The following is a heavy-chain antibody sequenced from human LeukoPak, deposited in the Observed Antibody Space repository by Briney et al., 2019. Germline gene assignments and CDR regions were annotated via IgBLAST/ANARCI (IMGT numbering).Heavy chain of an antibody. CDR2: IYYSGST. V-gene: IGHV4-39*07. CDR1: GASISSSFCY. J-gene: IGHJ4*02. CDR3: ARGRIARLPYFDY. Sequence: SETLSLTCTVSGASISSSFCYWGWIRQPPGKGLEWIGSIYYSGSTHDNPSLKSRVTISVDTSKNQFSLKLSSVTAADTAVYYCARGRIARLPYFDYWGQGTLVTVSS. D-gene: IGHD5-18*01.